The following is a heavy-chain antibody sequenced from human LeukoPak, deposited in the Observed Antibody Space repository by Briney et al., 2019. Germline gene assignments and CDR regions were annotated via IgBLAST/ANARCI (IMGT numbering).Heavy chain of an antibody. CDR2: ISAYNGNT. J-gene: IGHJ3*02. Sequence: ASVKVSCKASGYTFTSYGISWVRQAPGQGLEWMGWISAYNGNTNYAQKLQGRVTMTTDTSTSTAYMELRSLRSDDTAVYYCARVFRHSSSWYSAGDAFDIWGQGTTVTVAS. V-gene: IGHV1-18*01. CDR1: GYTFTSYG. D-gene: IGHD6-13*01. CDR3: ARVFRHSSSWYSAGDAFDI.